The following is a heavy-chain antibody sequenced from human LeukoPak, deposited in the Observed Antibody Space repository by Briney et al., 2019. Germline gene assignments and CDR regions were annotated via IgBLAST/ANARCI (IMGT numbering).Heavy chain of an antibody. Sequence: PSETLSLTCTVSGGSISSSSHYWGWIRHPPGKGLEWIGRIYYSGSTYYNPSLRSRVTISVDTPKNQFSLNLSSVTAADTAVYYCARLVAHFDYWGQGTLVTVSS. CDR3: ARLVAHFDY. D-gene: IGHD2-2*01. CDR2: IYYSGST. CDR1: GGSISSSSHY. J-gene: IGHJ4*02. V-gene: IGHV4-39*01.